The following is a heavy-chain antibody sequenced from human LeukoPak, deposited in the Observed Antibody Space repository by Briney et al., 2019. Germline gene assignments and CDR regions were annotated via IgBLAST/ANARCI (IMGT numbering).Heavy chain of an antibody. CDR1: GFSFSDYA. Sequence: GGSLRLSCAASGFSFSDYAMTWVRQAPGKGLEWVASISGRGGGGFTYQADSVKGRFTISRDKANNSLYLQMNSLRAEDTAIYYCARVYISTSGKGMDVWGQGTTVAVSS. CDR3: ARVYISTSGKGMDV. J-gene: IGHJ6*02. V-gene: IGHV3-23*01. CDR2: ISGRGGGGFT. D-gene: IGHD6-13*01.